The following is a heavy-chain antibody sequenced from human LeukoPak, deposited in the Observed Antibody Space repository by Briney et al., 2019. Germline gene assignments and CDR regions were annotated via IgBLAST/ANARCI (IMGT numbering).Heavy chain of an antibody. CDR1: GFTFSSYW. J-gene: IGHJ4*02. D-gene: IGHD2-15*01. CDR2: IKQDGNEK. Sequence: GGSLRLSCAASGFTFSSYWMSWVRQAPGKGLEWVANIKQDGNEKYFVDSVKGRFSISRDNAKNSLYLQMSSLRAEDTAVYCCARAGYCRGGTCYSNYFDFWGQGTLVTVSS. V-gene: IGHV3-7*01. CDR3: ARAGYCRGGTCYSNYFDF.